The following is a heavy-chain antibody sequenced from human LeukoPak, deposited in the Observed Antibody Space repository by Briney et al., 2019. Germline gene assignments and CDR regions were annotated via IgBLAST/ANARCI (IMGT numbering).Heavy chain of an antibody. CDR2: ITGSGSDT. CDR1: GFTFSNYA. Sequence: PGGSLRLSCAGSGFTFSNYAMSWVRQAPGKWLEWVSAITGSGSDTYYADSVKGRFTISRDNSKNTLYLQMNSLRAEDTAVYYCAKKNTGCTRPFDYWGQGTLVTVSS. CDR3: AKKNTGCTRPFDY. D-gene: IGHD6-19*01. J-gene: IGHJ4*02. V-gene: IGHV3-23*01.